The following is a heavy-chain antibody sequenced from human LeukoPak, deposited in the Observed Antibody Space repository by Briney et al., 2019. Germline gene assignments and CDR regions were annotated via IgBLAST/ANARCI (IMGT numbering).Heavy chain of an antibody. CDR3: ATIVDTAMLGMDV. CDR1: GYTFTSYG. V-gene: IGHV1-69*04. D-gene: IGHD5-18*01. Sequence: SVKVSCKASGYTFTSYGISWVRQAPGQGLEWMGRIIPILGIANYAQKFQGRVTITADKSTSTAYMELSSLRSEDTAVYYCATIVDTAMLGMDVWGQGTTVTVSS. CDR2: IIPILGIA. J-gene: IGHJ6*02.